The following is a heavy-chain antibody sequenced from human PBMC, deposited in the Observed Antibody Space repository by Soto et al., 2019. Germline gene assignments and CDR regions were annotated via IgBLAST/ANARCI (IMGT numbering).Heavy chain of an antibody. D-gene: IGHD6-6*01. CDR1: GFTFSSYA. V-gene: IGHV3-23*01. Sequence: LRLSCAASGFTFSSYAMGWVRQAPGKGLEWVSAISGSGGSTYYADSVKGRFTISSDNSKNTLYLQMNSLRAEDTAVYYCAKADSSSPLGYFDYWGQGTLVTVSS. CDR2: ISGSGGST. J-gene: IGHJ4*02. CDR3: AKADSSSPLGYFDY.